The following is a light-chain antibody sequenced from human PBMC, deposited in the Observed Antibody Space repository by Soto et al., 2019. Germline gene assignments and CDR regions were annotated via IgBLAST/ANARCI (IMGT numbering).Light chain of an antibody. V-gene: IGKV1-39*01. CDR1: QSIGSY. CDR3: QQSYSDPSLT. J-gene: IGKJ4*01. Sequence: DIQMTQSPSSLSASVGDRVTISCRASQSIGSYLNWYQQKPGKAPNLLIYGASSLLGGVPSRFTGSGSGTDFTLTISVLQPEDFANYYCQQSYSDPSLTFGAGTKVDIX. CDR2: GAS.